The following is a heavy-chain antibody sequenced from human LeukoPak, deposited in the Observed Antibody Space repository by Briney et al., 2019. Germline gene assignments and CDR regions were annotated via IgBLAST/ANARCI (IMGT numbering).Heavy chain of an antibody. CDR1: GFTFYSYT. V-gene: IGHV3-21*01. CDR3: ARDPSEGDY. Sequence: GGSLRLSCAASGFTFYSYTMNWVRQAPGKGLEWVSSISSDISYIYYADSVKGRFTISRDNAKNSLYLQMNSLRAEDTAVYYCARDPSEGDYWGQGTLVTVSS. J-gene: IGHJ4*02. D-gene: IGHD1-14*01. CDR2: ISSDISYI.